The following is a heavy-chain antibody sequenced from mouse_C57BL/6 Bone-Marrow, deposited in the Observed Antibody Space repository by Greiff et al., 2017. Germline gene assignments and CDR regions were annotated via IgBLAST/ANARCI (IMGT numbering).Heavy chain of an antibody. CDR3: ARVGYDGVLFAF. D-gene: IGHD2-12*01. CDR2: IYPGDGDT. Sequence: VQLQQSGPELVKPGASVKISCKASGYAFSSSWMNWVKQRPGKGLEWIGRIYPGDGDTNYNGKFKGKATLTADKSSSTAYMQLSSLTSEDSAVYFCARVGYDGVLFAFWGQGTLVTVSA. V-gene: IGHV1-82*01. CDR1: GYAFSSSW. J-gene: IGHJ3*01.